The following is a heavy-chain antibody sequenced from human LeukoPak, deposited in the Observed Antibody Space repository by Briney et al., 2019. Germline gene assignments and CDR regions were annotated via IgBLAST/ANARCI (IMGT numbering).Heavy chain of an antibody. CDR2: ISSSSIYI. CDR1: GFTFSSYS. CDR3: ARGSGSSWYFYFDY. J-gene: IGHJ4*02. V-gene: IGHV3-21*04. D-gene: IGHD6-13*01. Sequence: GGSLRLSCAASGFTFSSYSMNWVRQAPGKGLEWVSSISSSSIYIYYADSVKGRFTISRDNAKNSVYLQMNSLRAEDTALYYCARGSGSSWYFYFDYWGQGTLVTVSS.